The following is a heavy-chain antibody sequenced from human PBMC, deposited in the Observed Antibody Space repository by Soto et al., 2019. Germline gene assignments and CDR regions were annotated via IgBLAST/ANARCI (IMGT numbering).Heavy chain of an antibody. D-gene: IGHD3-3*01. V-gene: IGHV1-18*01. CDR3: ARDRPTSIIQARDYTYTFDV. Sequence: ASVRVSCKASGYTFITYGISWVRQAPGQGLEWMGWISSYNGNTNYAQKLQGRVTMTTDTSTTTAYMELRSLRSDDTAVYYCARDRPTSIIQARDYTYTFDVCGQRTTVTVS. CDR1: GYTFITYG. CDR2: ISSYNGNT. J-gene: IGHJ6*02.